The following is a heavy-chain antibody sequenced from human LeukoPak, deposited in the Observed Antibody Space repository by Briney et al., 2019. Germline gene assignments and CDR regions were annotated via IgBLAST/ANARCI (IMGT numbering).Heavy chain of an antibody. D-gene: IGHD6-13*01. CDR1: GDPITTYY. J-gene: IGHJ5*02. Sequence: SETLSLTCTVSGDPITTYYWSWIRQSPGKGLQWIGYIYYTGSTNYNPSLKSRVTISVDTSKNQFSLKLSSVTAADTAVYYCARGIRQQLVYWFDPWGQGTLVTVSS. CDR2: IYYTGST. CDR3: ARGIRQQLVYWFDP. V-gene: IGHV4-59*08.